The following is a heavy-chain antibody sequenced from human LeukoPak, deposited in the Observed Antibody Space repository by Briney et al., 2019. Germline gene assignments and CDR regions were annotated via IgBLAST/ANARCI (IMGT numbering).Heavy chain of an antibody. Sequence: GGSLRLSCAASAFTFSRYGMHWVRQAPGKGLEWVAFIRYDGSNKYYADSVKGRFTISRDNSKNTLYLQMNSLRAEDTAVYYCAKDSRIAVAGDFDYWGQGTLVTVSS. D-gene: IGHD6-19*01. CDR2: IRYDGSNK. J-gene: IGHJ4*02. CDR1: AFTFSRYG. CDR3: AKDSRIAVAGDFDY. V-gene: IGHV3-30*02.